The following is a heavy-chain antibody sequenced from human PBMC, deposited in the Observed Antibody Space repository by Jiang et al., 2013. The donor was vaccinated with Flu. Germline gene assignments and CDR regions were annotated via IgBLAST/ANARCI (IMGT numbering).Heavy chain of an antibody. CDR2: IFVTGST. CDR3: ARKQSRAGGFDI. J-gene: IGHJ3*02. CDR1: GASLNNYF. V-gene: IGHV4-4*07. Sequence: GSGLVKPSETLSLTCTVSGASLNNYFWSWLRRPAGEGLEWIGRIFVTGSTNYHPSLKSRVTLSLDTSKNQLSLELISVTAADTAEYYCARKQSRAGGFDIWGQGTMVTVSS. D-gene: IGHD4-23*01.